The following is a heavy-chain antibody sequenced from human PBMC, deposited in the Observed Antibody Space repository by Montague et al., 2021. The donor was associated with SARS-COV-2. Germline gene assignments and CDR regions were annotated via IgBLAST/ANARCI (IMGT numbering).Heavy chain of an antibody. CDR2: IYYGGST. J-gene: IGHJ4*02. CDR1: GDSITSSF. V-gene: IGHV4-59*01. D-gene: IGHD3-16*01. Sequence: SETLSLTCTVSGDSITSSFWTWVRQPPGKGREWIGYIYYGGSTNHTPSLKSRVTISVDVSKNQFSLKLSSVTAADTAVYYCAREAFGGVIDHWGQGTLVTVSS. CDR3: AREAFGGVIDH.